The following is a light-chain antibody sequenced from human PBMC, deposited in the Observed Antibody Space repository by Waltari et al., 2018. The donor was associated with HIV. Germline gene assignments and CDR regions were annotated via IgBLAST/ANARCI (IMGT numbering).Light chain of an antibody. V-gene: IGKV4-1*01. CDR3: QQYYSVPDT. J-gene: IGKJ2*01. CDR1: RNLLYRSNSNVY. CDR2: WAS. Sequence: DVVVTPSPDSLAVSVGGRATLDCKSSRNLLYRSNSNVYVAWYQEKPGQRPKLRIYWASSREAGVPDRFSGGGSGKDFNLTISSLKAEDEAVYYCQQYYSVPDTFGQGTKLEIK.